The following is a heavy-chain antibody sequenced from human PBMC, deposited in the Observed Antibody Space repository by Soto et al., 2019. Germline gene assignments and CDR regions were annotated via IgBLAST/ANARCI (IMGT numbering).Heavy chain of an antibody. V-gene: IGHV1-2*04. CDR2: INPNSGGT. J-gene: IGHJ6*02. CDR1: GYSFTSYW. Sequence: GESLKISCKGSGYSFTSYWISWVRQAPGQGLEWMGWINPNSGGTNYAQKFQGWVTMTRDTSISTAYMELSRLRSDDTAVYYCARSYGMDVWGQGTTVTVSS. D-gene: IGHD2-8*01. CDR3: ARSYGMDV.